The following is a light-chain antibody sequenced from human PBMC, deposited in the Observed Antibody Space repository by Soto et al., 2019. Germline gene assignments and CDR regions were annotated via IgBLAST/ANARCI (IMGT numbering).Light chain of an antibody. CDR2: ATS. CDR3: QKSYSTTWT. CDR1: QNINSY. V-gene: IGKV1-39*01. Sequence: DIQMTQSPSSLSASVGDRVTITCRASQNINSYLNWYQQKPGKAPSLLIYATSSVQSGVPSRFSGSGSGTVFTPTISSLQPDDFATYYCQKSYSTTWTFAQGTKVKIK. J-gene: IGKJ1*01.